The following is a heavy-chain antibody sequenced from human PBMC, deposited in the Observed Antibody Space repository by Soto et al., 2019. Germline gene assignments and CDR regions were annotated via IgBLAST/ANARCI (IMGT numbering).Heavy chain of an antibody. D-gene: IGHD2-2*01. Sequence: GGSLRLSCAASGFTFSDYALSWVRQAPGKGLEWVSGIRGSGGGAYYADSVKGRFTISRDNSGNTLYLQMNSLRGEDTAIYYCAKAYCGATTCSRGYFDWWGQGTMVTVSS. CDR3: AKAYCGATTCSRGYFDW. J-gene: IGHJ4*02. V-gene: IGHV3-23*01. CDR2: IRGSGGGA. CDR1: GFTFSDYA.